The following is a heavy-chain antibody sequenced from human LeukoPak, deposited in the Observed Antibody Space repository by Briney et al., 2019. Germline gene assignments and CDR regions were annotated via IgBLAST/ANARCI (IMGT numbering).Heavy chain of an antibody. D-gene: IGHD3-10*01. V-gene: IGHV3-7*01. Sequence: GGSLRLSCAASGFTFSSYWMSWVRQAPGRGLERVANVKQDGSEKYYVDSVKGRFTISRDNAKNSLYLQMNSLRAEDTAVYYCAREGNYYGSGSYYNRQFDYWGQGTLVTVSS. CDR2: VKQDGSEK. J-gene: IGHJ4*02. CDR3: AREGNYYGSGSYYNRQFDY. CDR1: GFTFSSYW.